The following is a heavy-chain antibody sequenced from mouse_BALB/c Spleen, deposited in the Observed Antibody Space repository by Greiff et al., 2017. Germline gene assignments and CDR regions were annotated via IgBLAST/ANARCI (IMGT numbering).Heavy chain of an antibody. CDR2: IYPGDGDT. Sequence: QVQLQQSGAELVRPGSSVKISCKASGYAFSSYWMNWVKQRPGQGLEWIGQIYPGDGDTNYNGKFKGKATLTADKSSSTAYMQLSSLTSEDSAVYFCARVVHYGSKGTFDYWGQGTTLTVSS. V-gene: IGHV1-80*01. D-gene: IGHD1-1*01. CDR3: ARVVHYGSKGTFDY. CDR1: GYAFSSYW. J-gene: IGHJ2*01.